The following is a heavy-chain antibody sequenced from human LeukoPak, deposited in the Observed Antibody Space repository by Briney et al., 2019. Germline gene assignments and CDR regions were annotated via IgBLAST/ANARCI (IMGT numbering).Heavy chain of an antibody. D-gene: IGHD1-26*01. CDR1: GFTFSSYS. CDR2: IKSKTDGGTT. CDR3: TTPWELNGVDY. J-gene: IGHJ4*02. V-gene: IGHV3-15*01. Sequence: PGGSLRLSCAASGFTFSSYSMNWVRQAPGKGLEWVGRIKSKTDGGTTDYAAPVKGRFTISRDDSKNTLYLQMNSLKTEDTAVYYCTTPWELNGVDYWGQGTLVTVSS.